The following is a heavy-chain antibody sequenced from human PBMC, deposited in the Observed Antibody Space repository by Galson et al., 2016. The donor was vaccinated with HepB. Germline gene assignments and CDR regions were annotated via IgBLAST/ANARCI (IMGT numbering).Heavy chain of an antibody. D-gene: IGHD6-19*01. J-gene: IGHJ4*02. CDR2: IWHDGSKQ. CDR3: ARDVLVEASGWFDC. CDR1: GFIISRYD. Sequence: SLRLSCAASGFIISRYDMHWVRQAPGMGLEWVGLIWHDGSKQYYADSVKGRFTISRDNSKNTLYLEMTSLRAEDTAVYYCARDVLVEASGWFDCWGQGTLVTVSS. V-gene: IGHV3-33*08.